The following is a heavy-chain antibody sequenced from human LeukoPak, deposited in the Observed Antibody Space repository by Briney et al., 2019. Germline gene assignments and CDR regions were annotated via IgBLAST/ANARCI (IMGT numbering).Heavy chain of an antibody. CDR1: GGSISSGGYS. Sequence: PSETLSLTCAVSGGSISSGGYSWSWIRQPPGKGLEWIGYIYYSGSTYYNPSLKSRVTISVDTSKNQFSLKLSSVTAADTAVYYCARYFRNTLPLESWGQGTMVTVSS. J-gene: IGHJ3*01. CDR2: IYYSGST. D-gene: IGHD3-3*01. CDR3: ARYFRNTLPLES. V-gene: IGHV4-30-4*07.